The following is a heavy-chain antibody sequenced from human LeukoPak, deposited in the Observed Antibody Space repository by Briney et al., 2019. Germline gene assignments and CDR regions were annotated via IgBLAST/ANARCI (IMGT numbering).Heavy chain of an antibody. D-gene: IGHD2-2*01. CDR1: GGSISSSNW. V-gene: IGHV4-4*02. CDR2: IWRSDHT. CDR3: ARDPHCSSTNCPFDF. Sequence: SETLSLTCAVSGGSISSSNWRSWVRQPPGRGLEWTGYIWRSDHTNYNPSLKSRVTISLDKSKNQFSLKLSSVSAADTAVYYCARDPHCSSTNCPFDFWGQGTLVIVSS. J-gene: IGHJ4*02.